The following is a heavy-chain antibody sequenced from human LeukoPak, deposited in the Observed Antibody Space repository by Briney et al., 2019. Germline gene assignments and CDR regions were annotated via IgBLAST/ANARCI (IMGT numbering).Heavy chain of an antibody. CDR3: ARDGIAVAGTTQHPAYYYYYGMDV. CDR1: GFTFSSYS. Sequence: GGSLRLSCAASGFTFSSYSMNWVRQAPGKGLEWVSYISSSSSTIYYADSVKGRFTISRDNAKNSLYLQMNSLRAEDTAVYYCARDGIAVAGTTQHPAYYYYYGMDVWGQGTTVTVSS. CDR2: ISSSSSTI. D-gene: IGHD6-19*01. V-gene: IGHV3-48*04. J-gene: IGHJ6*02.